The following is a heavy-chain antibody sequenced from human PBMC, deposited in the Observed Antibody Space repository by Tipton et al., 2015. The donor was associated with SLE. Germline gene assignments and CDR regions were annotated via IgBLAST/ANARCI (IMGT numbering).Heavy chain of an antibody. CDR3: SRLHFFSMTQRYFFDY. CDR2: IYYSGST. J-gene: IGHJ4*02. CDR1: GGSISSSSYY. V-gene: IGHV4-39*07. Sequence: TLSLTCTVSGGSISSSSYYWGWIRQPPGKGLEWIGSIYYSGSTYYNPSLKSRVTISVDTSKNQFSLKLSSVTAADTAVYYCSRLHFFSMTQRYFFDYWGQGSPVTVSS. D-gene: IGHD3-22*01.